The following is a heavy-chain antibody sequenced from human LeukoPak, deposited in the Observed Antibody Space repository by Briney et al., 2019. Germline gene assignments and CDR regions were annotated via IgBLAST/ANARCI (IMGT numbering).Heavy chain of an antibody. D-gene: IGHD3-22*01. V-gene: IGHV3-30*18. Sequence: GTSLRLSCAASGFTFSSYAMHWVRQAPGKGLEWVAVMPNDGSNKYYGDSVKGRFTVSRDNSKNTLYLQMNSLRAEDTAVYYCAKDIYYHSSGYRGYFDYWGQGTLVTVSS. CDR1: GFTFSSYA. CDR3: AKDIYYHSSGYRGYFDY. CDR2: MPNDGSNK. J-gene: IGHJ4*02.